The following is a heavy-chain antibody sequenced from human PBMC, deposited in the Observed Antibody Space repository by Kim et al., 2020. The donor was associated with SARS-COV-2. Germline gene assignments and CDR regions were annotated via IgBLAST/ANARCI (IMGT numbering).Heavy chain of an antibody. J-gene: IGHJ6*02. V-gene: IGHV1-69*13. Sequence: SVKVSCKASGGTFSSYAISWVRQAPGQGLEWMGGIIPIFGTANYAQKFQGRVTITADESTSTAYMELSSLRSEDTAVYYCARANSGYDGLYYGMDVWGQGTTVTVSS. CDR3: ARANSGYDGLYYGMDV. CDR1: GGTFSSYA. CDR2: IIPIFGTA. D-gene: IGHD5-12*01.